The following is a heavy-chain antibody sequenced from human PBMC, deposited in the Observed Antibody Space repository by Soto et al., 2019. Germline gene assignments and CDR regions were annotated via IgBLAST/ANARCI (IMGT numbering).Heavy chain of an antibody. J-gene: IGHJ6*02. CDR3: ATQTGLYYYGLDV. CDR2: IFYSGST. V-gene: IGHV4-59*01. Sequence: QVQLEESGPGLVKPSETLSLTCTVSGGSINAFFWSWVRQPPGKGLESIGYIFYSGSTNYNPSLKSRVTISLDTSKTQFSLNPTSVTAADTAVYYCATQTGLYYYGLDVWGQGTMVAVSS. CDR1: GGSINAFF.